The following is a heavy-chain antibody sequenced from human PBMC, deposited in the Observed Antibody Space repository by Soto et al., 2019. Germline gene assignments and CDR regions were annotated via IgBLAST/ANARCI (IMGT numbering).Heavy chain of an antibody. J-gene: IGHJ3*02. V-gene: IGHV4-59*01. D-gene: IGHD1-26*01. Sequence: SETLSLTCTVSGGSISSYYWSWIRQPPGKGLEWIGYIYYSGSTNYNPSLKSRVTISVDTSKNQFSLNLSSVTAADTAVYYCARVYSGSYRPDAFDICCQGTMVTVSS. CDR1: GGSISSYY. CDR2: IYYSGST. CDR3: ARVYSGSYRPDAFDI.